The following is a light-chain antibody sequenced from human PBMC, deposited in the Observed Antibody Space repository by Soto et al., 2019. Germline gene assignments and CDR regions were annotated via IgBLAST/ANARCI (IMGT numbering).Light chain of an antibody. V-gene: IGLV2-14*01. CDR2: EVT. CDR1: SSDVGGYNY. J-gene: IGLJ2*01. CDR3: SSYTSSNTLI. Sequence: QSALTQPASVSGSPGQSITISCTGTSSDVGGYNYVSWYQQYPGKAPKVMIYEVTNRPSGVSNRFSGSKSGNTASLTISGLRAEDEAVYYCSSYTSSNTLIFGGGTKLTVL.